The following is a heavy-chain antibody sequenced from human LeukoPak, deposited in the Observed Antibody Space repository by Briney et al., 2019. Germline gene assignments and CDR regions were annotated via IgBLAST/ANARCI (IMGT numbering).Heavy chain of an antibody. CDR1: GGSLSGYH. J-gene: IGHJ4*02. Sequence: SETLSLTCAVYGGSLSGYHWSWIRQPPGKGLEWIGEINYSGSTTNYNPSLQSRVTISVDTSKNQFSLKLSSVTAADTAVYYCARSPLVWSRYYFDYWGQGTLVTVSS. CDR2: INYSGSTT. V-gene: IGHV4-34*01. D-gene: IGHD3-3*01. CDR3: ARSPLVWSRYYFDY.